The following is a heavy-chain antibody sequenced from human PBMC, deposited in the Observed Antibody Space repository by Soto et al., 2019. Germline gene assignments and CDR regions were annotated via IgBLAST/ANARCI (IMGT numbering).Heavy chain of an antibody. CDR1: GFSFSSYY. V-gene: IGHV3-13*01. Sequence: PXGSLRLSCSASGFSFSSYYVHWVRQATGKGLEWVSAIGTAGDTYYPGSVKGRFTISRENAKNSLYLQMNSMRAGDTAVYYCARARYDFWSGYSNYGMDVWGQGTTVTVSS. CDR3: ARARYDFWSGYSNYGMDV. CDR2: IGTAGDT. D-gene: IGHD3-3*01. J-gene: IGHJ6*02.